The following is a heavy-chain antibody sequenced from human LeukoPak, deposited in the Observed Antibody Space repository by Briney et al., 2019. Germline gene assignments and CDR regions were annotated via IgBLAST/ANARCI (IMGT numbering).Heavy chain of an antibody. V-gene: IGHV3-21*01. Sequence: GGSLRLSCAASGFTFSSYSMNWVRQAPGKGLEWVSSISSSSSYIYYAGSVKGRFTISRDNAKNSLYLQMNSLRAEDTAVYYCASNLRIAAEYYFDYWGQGTLVTVSS. CDR3: ASNLRIAAEYYFDY. J-gene: IGHJ4*02. CDR2: ISSSSSYI. CDR1: GFTFSSYS. D-gene: IGHD6-13*01.